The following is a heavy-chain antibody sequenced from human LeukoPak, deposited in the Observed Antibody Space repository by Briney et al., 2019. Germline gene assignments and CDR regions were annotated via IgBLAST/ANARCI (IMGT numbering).Heavy chain of an antibody. Sequence: GRSLRLSCAASGFTVSSYAMHWVRQAPGKGLEWVAVITNDGSNKYYADSVKGRFTISRDNSKNTLYLQMNSLRAEDTAVYYCARDQAWNRPYYYYGMDVWGQGTTVTVSS. CDR1: GFTVSSYA. D-gene: IGHD1-1*01. CDR2: ITNDGSNK. V-gene: IGHV3-30-3*01. CDR3: ARDQAWNRPYYYYGMDV. J-gene: IGHJ6*02.